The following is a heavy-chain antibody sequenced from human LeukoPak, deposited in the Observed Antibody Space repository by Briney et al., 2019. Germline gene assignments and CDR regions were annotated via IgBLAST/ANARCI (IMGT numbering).Heavy chain of an antibody. CDR3: AREGQGYCSSTSCYSTGATYYYYYYMDV. V-gene: IGHV3-21*01. J-gene: IGHJ6*03. D-gene: IGHD2-2*02. CDR1: GFTFSSYS. Sequence: GGSLRLSCAASGFTFSSYSMNWVRQAPGKELEWVSSISSSSSYIYYADSVKGRFTISRDNAKNSLYLQMNSLRAEDTAVYYCAREGQGYCSSTSCYSTGATYYYYYYMDVWGKGTTVTVSS. CDR2: ISSSSSYI.